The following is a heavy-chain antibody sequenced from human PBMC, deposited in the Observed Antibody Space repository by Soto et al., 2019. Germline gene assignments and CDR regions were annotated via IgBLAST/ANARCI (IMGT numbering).Heavy chain of an antibody. CDR2: ILYDGSNK. Sequence: QVQLVESGGGVVQPGRSLRLSCAASGFTFSSYGMHWVRQAPGKGLEWVAVILYDGSNKYYADSVKGRFTISRENSKNTLYLQMNSLRAEDTAVYYCAKDYDSSGYFYGYFDLWGRGTLVTVSS. J-gene: IGHJ2*01. CDR3: AKDYDSSGYFYGYFDL. D-gene: IGHD3-22*01. V-gene: IGHV3-30*18. CDR1: GFTFSSYG.